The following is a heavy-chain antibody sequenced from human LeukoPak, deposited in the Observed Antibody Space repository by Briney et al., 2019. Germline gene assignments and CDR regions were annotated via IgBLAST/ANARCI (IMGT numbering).Heavy chain of an antibody. J-gene: IGHJ4*02. CDR3: GRVIREYSSSSGLNY. D-gene: IGHD6-6*01. CDR1: GDTFSSYA. V-gene: IGHV1-69*13. Sequence: ASVKVSCKASGDTFSSYAINWVRQAPGQGPEWMGGIIPIFGTANFAQKLQGRVTITADESTSTAYMELSSLRSEDTAMYYCGRVIREYSSSSGLNYWGQGTLVTVSS. CDR2: IIPIFGTA.